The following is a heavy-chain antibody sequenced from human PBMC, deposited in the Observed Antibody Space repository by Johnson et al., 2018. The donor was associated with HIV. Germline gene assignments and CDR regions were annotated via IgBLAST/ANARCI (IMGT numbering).Heavy chain of an antibody. CDR1: GFTFDDYG. Sequence: EVQVVESGGGLVQPGGSLRLPCAASGFTFDDYGMSWVRQAPGKGLEWVSGINWNGGSTGYADSVKGRFTISRDNAKKSVYLQMSSLRADDTAVYYCASDYGGTKDAFDIWGQGTMVTVSS. V-gene: IGHV3-20*04. J-gene: IGHJ3*02. CDR2: INWNGGST. CDR3: ASDYGGTKDAFDI. D-gene: IGHD3-10*01.